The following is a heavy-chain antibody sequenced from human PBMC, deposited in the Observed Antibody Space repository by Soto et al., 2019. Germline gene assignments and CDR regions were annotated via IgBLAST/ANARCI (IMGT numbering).Heavy chain of an antibody. CDR1: GYSFAGYW. CDR2: IYPGDSDT. CDR3: ARLPGVRGVFDGFNV. V-gene: IGHV5-51*01. D-gene: IGHD3-10*01. Sequence: GESLEISCKGSGYSFAGYWIGWVRQMPGKGLDWMGVIYPGDSDTRYSPSFHGQVTISADKSISTAYLQWSSLKASDTAMYFCARLPGVRGVFDGFNVWGQGTMVTVSS. J-gene: IGHJ3*01.